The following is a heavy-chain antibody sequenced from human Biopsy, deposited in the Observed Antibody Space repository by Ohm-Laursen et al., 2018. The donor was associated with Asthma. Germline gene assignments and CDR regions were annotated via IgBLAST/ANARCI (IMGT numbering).Heavy chain of an antibody. D-gene: IGHD3-10*01. J-gene: IGHJ4*01. CDR3: ARDFTIGSGSPFHF. V-gene: IGHV3-21*01. CDR1: GFDFSDYT. Sequence: SLRLSCSASGFDFSDYTMNWVRQAPGKGLEWVSPISSLSRYKYYSDSLRGRVTISRDNAKSSLHLQMSSLRAEDTAVYFCARDFTIGSGSPFHFWGPGTLVTVSS. CDR2: ISSLSRYK.